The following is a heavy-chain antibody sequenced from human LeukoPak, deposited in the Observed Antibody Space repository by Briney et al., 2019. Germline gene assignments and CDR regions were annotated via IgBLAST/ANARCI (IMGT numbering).Heavy chain of an antibody. CDR2: IIPIFGTA. CDR1: GGTFSSYA. D-gene: IGHD5-12*01. J-gene: IGHJ4*02. CDR3: AREGDGGYDSFFDY. V-gene: IGHV1-69*01. Sequence: PRASVKVSCKASGGTFSSYAISWVRQAPGQGLEWMGGIIPIFGTANYAQKFQGRVTITADESTSTAYMELSSLRAEDTAVYYCAREGDGGYDSFFDYWGQGTLVTVSS.